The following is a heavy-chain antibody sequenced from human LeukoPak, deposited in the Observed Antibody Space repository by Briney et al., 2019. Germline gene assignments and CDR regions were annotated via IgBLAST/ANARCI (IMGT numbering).Heavy chain of an antibody. J-gene: IGHJ4*02. CDR3: ARHRWMEVYGSGSYYVDY. CDR1: GGSFSGFY. D-gene: IGHD3-10*01. V-gene: IGHV4-34*01. Sequence: SETLSLTCAVYGGSFSGFYWSWIRQPPGKGLEWIGSIYHSRSTYYNASLKSRATISADTSKNQFSLKLSSVTAADTAVYYCARHRWMEVYGSGSYYVDYWGQGTLVTVSS. CDR2: IYHSRST.